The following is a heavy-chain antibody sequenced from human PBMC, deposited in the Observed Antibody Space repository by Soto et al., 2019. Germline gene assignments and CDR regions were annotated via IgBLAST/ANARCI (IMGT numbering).Heavy chain of an antibody. CDR2: IWYDGSNK. Sequence: GGSLRLSCAASGFTFSTYAMSWVRQAPGKGLEWVAVIWYDGSNKYYADSVKGRFTISRDNSKNTLYLQMNSLRAEDTAVYYCARARIMITFGGVHDYFDYWGQGTLVTVSS. D-gene: IGHD3-16*01. J-gene: IGHJ4*02. CDR3: ARARIMITFGGVHDYFDY. V-gene: IGHV3-33*08. CDR1: GFTFSTYA.